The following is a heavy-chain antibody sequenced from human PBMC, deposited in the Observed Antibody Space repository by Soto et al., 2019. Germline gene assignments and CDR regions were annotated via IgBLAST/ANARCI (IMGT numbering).Heavy chain of an antibody. CDR1: GYTFTGYY. V-gene: IGHV1-2*02. CDR3: ARAVRNYYDSSGYPDY. CDR2: INPNSGGT. J-gene: IGHJ4*02. Sequence: ASVKVSCKASGYTFTGYYMHWVRQAPGQGLEWMGWINPNSGGTNYAQKFQGRVTMTRDTSISTAYMELSRLRSDDTAVYYCARAVRNYYDSSGYPDYWGQGTQVTVS. D-gene: IGHD3-22*01.